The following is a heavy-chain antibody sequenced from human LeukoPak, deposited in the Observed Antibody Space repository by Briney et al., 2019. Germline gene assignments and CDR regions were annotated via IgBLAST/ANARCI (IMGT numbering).Heavy chain of an antibody. CDR3: ASEVPDYDSSAPLPAY. CDR2: ISRDGRTT. Sequence: GGSLRLSCAASGFSFTAYWMHWVRKAPGRGLVWVSRISRDGRTTNYADSVKGRFRISKDNSKNTLYLQMNSLRAEDTAMYYCASEVPDYDSSAPLPAYWGQGTLVAVSS. V-gene: IGHV3-74*01. D-gene: IGHD3-22*01. CDR1: GFSFTAYW. J-gene: IGHJ4*02.